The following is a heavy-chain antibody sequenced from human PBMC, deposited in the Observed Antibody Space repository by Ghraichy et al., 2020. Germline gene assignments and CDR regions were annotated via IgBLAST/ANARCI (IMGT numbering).Heavy chain of an antibody. J-gene: IGHJ6*02. CDR3: ARALYGGDCSPLGCYYYYGMDV. D-gene: IGHD2-21*02. V-gene: IGHV1-69*13. CDR2: IIPILGTA. CDR1: GGTFSSYA. Sequence: SVKVSCKASGGTFSSYAISWVRQAPGQGLEWMGGIIPILGTANYAQKFQGRVTITADESTSTAYMELSSLRSEDTAVYYCARALYGGDCSPLGCYYYYGMDVWGQGTTVTVSS.